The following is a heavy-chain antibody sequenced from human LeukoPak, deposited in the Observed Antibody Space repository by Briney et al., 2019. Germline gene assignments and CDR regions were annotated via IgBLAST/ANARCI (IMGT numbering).Heavy chain of an antibody. Sequence: GGSLRLSCAASGFTFSSYWMSWVRQAPGKGLEWVANIKQDGSEKYYVDSVKGRFTISRDNAKNSLYLQMNSLRAEDTAVYYCARPLYDFRSGYYEYGMDVWGQGTTVTVSS. CDR2: IKQDGSEK. CDR1: GFTFSSYW. J-gene: IGHJ6*02. D-gene: IGHD3-3*01. CDR3: ARPLYDFRSGYYEYGMDV. V-gene: IGHV3-7*01.